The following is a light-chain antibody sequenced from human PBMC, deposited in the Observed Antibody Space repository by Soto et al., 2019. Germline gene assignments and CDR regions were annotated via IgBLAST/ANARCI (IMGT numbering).Light chain of an antibody. CDR2: DAS. Sequence: DIQMTQSPSTLSASVGDRVTITCRASQSVRSWLAWYQQKPGTAPKLLIFDASRLESGVPSRFSGSVSGTEFTLTISGLQPDDFASYYCQQYNSFSPTFGQGTKVDIK. V-gene: IGKV1-5*01. CDR1: QSVRSW. CDR3: QQYNSFSPT. J-gene: IGKJ1*01.